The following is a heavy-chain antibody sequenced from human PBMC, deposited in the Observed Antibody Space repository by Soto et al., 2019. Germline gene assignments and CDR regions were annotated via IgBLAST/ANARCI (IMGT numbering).Heavy chain of an antibody. CDR1: VFTFSNGW. CDR2: IKSKIADGTT. J-gene: IGHJ5*02. Sequence: EVQLVESGGGLVKPGGSLRLSCEASVFTFSNGWMRWVREDPGKGLAWVGRIKSKIADGTTDYSTPVIGRFTIARADSKEMLNLKMNSKKSEDPEVYCCTTDATPMFCDAGHRDSGQTKILDPWGQGTLVTVSS. CDR3: TTDATPMFCDAGHRDSGQTKILDP. V-gene: IGHV3-15*01. D-gene: IGHD3-10*02.